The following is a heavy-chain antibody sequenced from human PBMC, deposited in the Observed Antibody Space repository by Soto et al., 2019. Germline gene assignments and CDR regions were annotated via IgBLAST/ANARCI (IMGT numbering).Heavy chain of an antibody. V-gene: IGHV1-46*01. CDR1: GYTFTKYY. CDR2: IYPSGGST. Sequence: ASVKVSCKASGYTFTKYYMHGVRQAPGQGLEWMGIIYPSGGSTRNAQKFQGRVTMTRDTSTSTVYMELSSLRSEDTAVYYCARDFSGPMDYWGRGTLVTVSS. CDR3: ARDFSGPMDY. J-gene: IGHJ4*01. D-gene: IGHD3-10*01.